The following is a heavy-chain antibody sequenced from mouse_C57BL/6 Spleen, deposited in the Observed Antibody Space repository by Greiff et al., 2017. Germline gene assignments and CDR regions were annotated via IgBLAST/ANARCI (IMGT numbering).Heavy chain of an antibody. Sequence: QVQLKESGPELVKPGASVKISCKASGYAFSSSWMNWVKQRPGQGLEWIGRIYPGDGDTNYNGQFKGKATLTADKPSITAYMQLNSLTSEDSAVYFCAKLCSRVTTPYYYAMDYWGKGTSVTVSS. J-gene: IGHJ4*01. CDR3: AKLCSRVTTPYYYAMDY. D-gene: IGHD2-2*01. V-gene: IGHV1-82*01. CDR2: IYPGDGDT. CDR1: GYAFSSSW.